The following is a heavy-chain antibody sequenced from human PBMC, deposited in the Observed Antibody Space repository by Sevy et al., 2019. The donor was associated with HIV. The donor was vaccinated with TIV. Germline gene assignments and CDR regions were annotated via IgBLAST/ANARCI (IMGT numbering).Heavy chain of an antibody. CDR1: GFTFSDYY. V-gene: IGHV3-11*01. CDR2: ISSSGSTI. J-gene: IGHJ4*02. CDR3: ARGGLSNSWTACFDY. D-gene: IGHD6-13*01. Sequence: GGSLRLSCAASGFTFSDYYMSWILQAPGKGLEWVSYISSSGSTIYYADSVKGRFAISRDNAKNSLYLQMNSLRAEDTALYYCARGGLSNSWTACFDYWGQGTLVTVSS.